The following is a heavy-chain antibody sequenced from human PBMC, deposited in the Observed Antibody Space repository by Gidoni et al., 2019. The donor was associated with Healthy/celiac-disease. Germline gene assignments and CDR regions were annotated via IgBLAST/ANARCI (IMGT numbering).Heavy chain of an antibody. CDR3: ARAGNSGYDLNYVLLDY. D-gene: IGHD5-12*01. CDR1: GGSISSGGYY. CDR2: IYYSGST. Sequence: QVQLQESGPGLVKPSQTLSLTCTVSGGSISSGGYYWSWIRQHPGKGLEWIGYIYYSGSTYYNPSLKSRVTISVDTSKNQFSLKLSSVTAADTAVYYCARAGNSGYDLNYVLLDYWGQGTLVTVSS. V-gene: IGHV4-31*03. J-gene: IGHJ4*02.